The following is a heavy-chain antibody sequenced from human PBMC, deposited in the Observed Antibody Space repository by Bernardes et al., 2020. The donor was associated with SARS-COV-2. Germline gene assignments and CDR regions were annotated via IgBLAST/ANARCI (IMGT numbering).Heavy chain of an antibody. J-gene: IGHJ4*02. Sequence: SETLSLTCSVSGDAINSHYWSWLRQPPGKGLEWIGYIFYSGSTKYNPSLKSRVTMSIDRSTNQFSLDLKSVTAEDTAVYYCARGGGDYWGQGTLVTVSS. V-gene: IGHV4-59*11. CDR2: IFYSGST. D-gene: IGHD1-26*01. CDR1: GDAINSHY. CDR3: ARGGGDY.